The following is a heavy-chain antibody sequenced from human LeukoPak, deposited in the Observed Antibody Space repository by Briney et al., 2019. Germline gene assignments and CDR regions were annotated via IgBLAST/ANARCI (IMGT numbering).Heavy chain of an antibody. D-gene: IGHD4-23*01. CDR2: ISSSSSTI. Sequence: GGSLRLSCAASGFTFSSYSMNWVRQAPGKGLEWVSYISSSSSTIYYADSVQGRFTISRDNSKNTLYLQMNSLRAEDTAVYYCAKDILRWAFDVWGQGTMVTVS. J-gene: IGHJ3*01. CDR3: AKDILRWAFDV. V-gene: IGHV3-48*01. CDR1: GFTFSSYS.